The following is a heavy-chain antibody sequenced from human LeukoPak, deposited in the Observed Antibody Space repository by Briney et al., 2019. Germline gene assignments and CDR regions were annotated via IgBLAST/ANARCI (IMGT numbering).Heavy chain of an antibody. CDR2: ISWNSGSI. J-gene: IGHJ4*02. V-gene: IGHV3-9*01. Sequence: GGSLRLSCAASGFTFDDYAIHWVRQAPGKGLEWVSGISWNSGSIGYADSVKGRFTISRDNAKNSLYLQMNSLRAEDTALYYCAKGRRPNSYFDYWGQGTLVTVSS. CDR1: GFTFDDYA. CDR3: AKGRRPNSYFDY. D-gene: IGHD1-1*01.